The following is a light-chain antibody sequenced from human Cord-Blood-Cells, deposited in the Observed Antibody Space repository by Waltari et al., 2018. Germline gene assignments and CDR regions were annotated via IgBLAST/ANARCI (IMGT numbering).Light chain of an antibody. J-gene: IGLJ3*02. Sequence: QSALTQPASVSGSPGQSITISCTGTSSDVGGYNYVSWYQQPPGKAPKLMIYDVSNRPSGFSNRFSGSKSGNTASLTISGLQAEDEADYYCSSYTSSSTWVFGGGTKLTVL. CDR1: SSDVGGYNY. V-gene: IGLV2-14*01. CDR2: DVS. CDR3: SSYTSSSTWV.